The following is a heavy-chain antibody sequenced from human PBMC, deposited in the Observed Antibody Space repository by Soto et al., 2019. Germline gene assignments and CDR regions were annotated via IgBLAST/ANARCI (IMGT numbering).Heavy chain of an antibody. CDR1: GGSVSSGSYY. CDR2: IYYSGST. J-gene: IGHJ4*02. CDR3: ARATYYYDSSGYREIYFDY. D-gene: IGHD3-22*01. Sequence: SSETLSLTCTVSGGSVSSGSYYWSWIRQPPGKGLEWIGYIYYSGSTNYNPSLKSRVTISVDTSKNQFSLKLSSVTAADTAVYYCARATYYYDSSGYREIYFDYWGQGTLVTVSS. V-gene: IGHV4-61*01.